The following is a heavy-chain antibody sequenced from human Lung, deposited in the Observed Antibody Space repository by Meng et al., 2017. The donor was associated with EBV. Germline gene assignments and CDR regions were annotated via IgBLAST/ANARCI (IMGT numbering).Heavy chain of an antibody. CDR1: GGSFSGSFSGYY. J-gene: IGHJ4*02. Sequence: QVQLQAWGAGLLKPSETLSLTGAVYGGSFSGSFSGYYWSWIRQAPGKGLEWIGEINDSGSTDYNPSLKNRLTVSVDRSKSQFSLELSSVTAADTAVYYCARSTFDYWGQGTLVTVSS. V-gene: IGHV4-34*01. D-gene: IGHD1-26*01. CDR3: ARSTFDY. CDR2: INDSGST.